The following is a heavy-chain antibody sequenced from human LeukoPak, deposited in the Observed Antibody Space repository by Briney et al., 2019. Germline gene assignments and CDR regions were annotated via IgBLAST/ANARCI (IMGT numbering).Heavy chain of an antibody. V-gene: IGHV4-59*01. CDR1: GGSISSYY. Sequence: SETLSLTCTVSGGSISSYYWSWIRQHPGKGLEGIGYIYYSGSTNYNPSLKSRVTISVDTSKNQFSLKLSSVTAADTAVYYCARDAGAYGSGELWHGWFDPWGQGTLVTVSS. J-gene: IGHJ5*02. D-gene: IGHD3-16*01. CDR2: IYYSGST. CDR3: ARDAGAYGSGELWHGWFDP.